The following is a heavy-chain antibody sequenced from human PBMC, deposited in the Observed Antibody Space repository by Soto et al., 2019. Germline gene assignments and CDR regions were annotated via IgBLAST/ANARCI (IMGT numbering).Heavy chain of an antibody. J-gene: IGHJ4*02. V-gene: IGHV4-34*01. D-gene: IGHD3-22*01. CDR3: ARHRRRGTYYYDSSGRRGYYFDY. CDR2: INHSGST. Sequence: SDTLSLTCAVYGGSFSGYYWSWIRQPPGKGLEWIGEINHSGSTNYNPSLKSRVTISVDTSKNQFSLKLSSVTAADTAVYYCARHRRRGTYYYDSSGRRGYYFDYWGQGTLVTVSS. CDR1: GGSFSGYY.